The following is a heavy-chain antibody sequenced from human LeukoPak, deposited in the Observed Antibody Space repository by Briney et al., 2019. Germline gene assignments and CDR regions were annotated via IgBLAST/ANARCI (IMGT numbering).Heavy chain of an antibody. CDR3: AKVLGMIVVTDAFDI. V-gene: IGHV3-23*01. CDR1: GFTFSSYS. Sequence: GGSLRLSCAASGFTFSSYSMNWVRQAPGKGLEWVSAISGSGGSTYYADSVKGRFTISRDNSKNTLYLQMNSLRAEDTAVYYCAKVLGMIVVTDAFDIWGQGTMVTVSS. J-gene: IGHJ3*02. D-gene: IGHD3-22*01. CDR2: ISGSGGST.